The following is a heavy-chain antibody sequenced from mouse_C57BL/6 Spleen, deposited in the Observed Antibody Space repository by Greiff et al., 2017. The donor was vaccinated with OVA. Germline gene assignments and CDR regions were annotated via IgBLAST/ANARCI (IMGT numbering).Heavy chain of an antibody. D-gene: IGHD3-2*02. CDR2: INPNNGGT. V-gene: IGHV1-18*01. CDR3: ARSKLRLRYFDY. Sequence: VQLQQSGPELVKPGASVKIPCKASGYTFTDYNMDWVKQSHGKSLEWIGDINPNNGGTIYNQKFKGKATLTVDKSSSTAYMELRSLTSEDTAVYYCARSKLRLRYFDYWGQGTTLTVSS. CDR1: GYTFTDYN. J-gene: IGHJ2*01.